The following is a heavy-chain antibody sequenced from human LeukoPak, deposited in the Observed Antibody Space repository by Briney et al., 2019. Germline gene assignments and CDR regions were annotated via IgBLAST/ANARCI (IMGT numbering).Heavy chain of an antibody. J-gene: IGHJ4*02. CDR1: GFTFSSYE. D-gene: IGHD3-10*01. V-gene: IGHV3-48*03. CDR3: ARGLAYYYGSGSYGFDY. CDR2: ISSSGSTI. Sequence: GGSLRLSCAASGFTFSSYEMNWVRQAPGKGLEWVSYISSSGSTIYYADSVMGRFTISRDNAKNSLYLQMNSLRAEDTAVYYCARGLAYYYGSGSYGFDYWGQGTLVTVSS.